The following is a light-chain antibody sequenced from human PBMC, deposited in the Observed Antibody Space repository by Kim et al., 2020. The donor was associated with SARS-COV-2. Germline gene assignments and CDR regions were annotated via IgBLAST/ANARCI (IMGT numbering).Light chain of an antibody. CDR3: QQYSSYST. CDR2: AAS. V-gene: IGKV1-5*01. Sequence: GDRVTITCRDSQSISSRLAWYQQTPGKAPELLIYAASTLERGVPSRFSGTGSGTEFTLTISSLQSDDLATYYCQQYSSYSTFGQGTKVDIK. J-gene: IGKJ1*01. CDR1: QSISSR.